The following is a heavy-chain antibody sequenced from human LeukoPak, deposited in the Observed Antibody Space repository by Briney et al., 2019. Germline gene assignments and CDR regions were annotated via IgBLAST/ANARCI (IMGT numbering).Heavy chain of an antibody. Sequence: SETLSLTCTVSGGSISSSSYYWGWIRQPPGTGLEWIGSIYYSGSTYYNPSLKSRVTISVDTSKNQFSLKLSSVTAADTAVYYCARLGVRIAAAGEDWGQGTLVTVSS. CDR1: GGSISSSSYY. D-gene: IGHD6-13*01. CDR2: IYYSGST. CDR3: ARLGVRIAAAGED. V-gene: IGHV4-39*01. J-gene: IGHJ4*02.